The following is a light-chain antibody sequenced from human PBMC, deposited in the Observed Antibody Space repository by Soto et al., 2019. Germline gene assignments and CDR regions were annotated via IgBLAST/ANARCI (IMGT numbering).Light chain of an antibody. CDR1: SSDGGAYNY. CDR2: EVS. CDR3: SSYTSSSTLYV. Sequence: ALTQPASVSGSPGQSITISCTGTSSDGGAYNYVSWYQQHPGKAPKLMIYEVSNRPSGVSNRFSGSKSGNTASLTISGLQAEDEADYYCSSYTSSSTLYVFGTGTKLTVL. V-gene: IGLV2-14*01. J-gene: IGLJ1*01.